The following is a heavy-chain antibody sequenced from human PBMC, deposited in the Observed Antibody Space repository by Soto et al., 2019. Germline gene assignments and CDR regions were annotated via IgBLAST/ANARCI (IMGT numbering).Heavy chain of an antibody. J-gene: IGHJ5*02. Sequence: PSQTLSLTCAISGDSVSSNSAAWNWIRQSPSRGLEWLGRTYYRSKWYNDYAVSVRSRITINPYTSKNQFSLQLNSVTPEDSAVYYCARVQTGYSSGLSWFDPWGQGTLGTVSS. CDR1: GDSVSSNSAA. V-gene: IGHV6-1*01. CDR3: ARVQTGYSSGLSWFDP. D-gene: IGHD6-19*01. CDR2: TYYRSKWYN.